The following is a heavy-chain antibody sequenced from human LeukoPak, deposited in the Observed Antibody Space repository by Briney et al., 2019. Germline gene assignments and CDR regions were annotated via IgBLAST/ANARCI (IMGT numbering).Heavy chain of an antibody. Sequence: SATLSLTCTVSGGSISSYYWSWIRQPPGKGLEWIGYIYYSGSTNYNPSLKSRVTISVDTSKNQFSLKLSSVTAADTAVYYCASAYDFWSGYYPFDYWGQGTLVTVSS. D-gene: IGHD3-3*01. CDR3: ASAYDFWSGYYPFDY. CDR1: GGSISSYY. CDR2: IYYSGST. V-gene: IGHV4-59*01. J-gene: IGHJ4*02.